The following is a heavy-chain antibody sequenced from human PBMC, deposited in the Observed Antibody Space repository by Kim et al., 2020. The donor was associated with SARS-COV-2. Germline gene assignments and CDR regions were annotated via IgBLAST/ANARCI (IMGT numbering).Heavy chain of an antibody. CDR3: ARRVVGGTAAFDM. CDR1: GFTFTDHH. D-gene: IGHD1-26*01. V-gene: IGHV3-72*01. Sequence: GGSLRLSCAASGFTFTDHHMDWVRQTPGKGLEWVGRSRNKANDYIPEYAASVRGRFTISRDASKNSLYLQMNSLKTEDTAVYYCARRVVGGTAAFDMWGQGTMVTVSS. J-gene: IGHJ3*02. CDR2: SRNKANDYIP.